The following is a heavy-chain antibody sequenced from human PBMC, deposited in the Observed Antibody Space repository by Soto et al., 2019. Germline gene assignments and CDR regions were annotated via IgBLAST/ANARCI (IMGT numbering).Heavy chain of an antibody. CDR1: GFTFSSYG. CDR2: ISYDGSNK. D-gene: IGHD1-26*01. CDR3: AKDLVGASDY. Sequence: PGGSLRLSFAASGFTFSSYGMQWVRQAPGKGLEWVAVISYDGSNKYYADSVKGRFTISRDNSKNTLYLQMNSLRAEDTAVYYCAKDLVGASDYWGQGTLVTVSS. V-gene: IGHV3-30*18. J-gene: IGHJ4*02.